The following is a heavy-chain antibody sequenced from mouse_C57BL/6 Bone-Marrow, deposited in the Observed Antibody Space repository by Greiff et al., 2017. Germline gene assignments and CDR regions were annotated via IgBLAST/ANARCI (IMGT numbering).Heavy chain of an antibody. J-gene: IGHJ2*01. Sequence: VQLQQSGPGLVKPGASVKMSCKASGYTFTDYYMNWVKQSHGKSLEWIGVIHPYNGGTSYNQKFKGKATLTVDTSSTTADMALNSLTSEDSAVDYCARGGLRRDYYFDYWGQGTTLTVSS. CDR1: GYTFTDYY. V-gene: IGHV1-19*01. CDR2: IHPYNGGT. D-gene: IGHD2-4*01. CDR3: ARGGLRRDYYFDY.